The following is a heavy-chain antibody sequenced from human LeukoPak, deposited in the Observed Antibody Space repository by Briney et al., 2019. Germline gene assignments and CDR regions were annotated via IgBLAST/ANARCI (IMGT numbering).Heavy chain of an antibody. J-gene: IGHJ4*02. CDR1: GGSISSGNYY. D-gene: IGHD4-17*01. CDR3: AREFGYAVTSLDY. V-gene: IGHV4-61*02. Sequence: SQTLSLTCTVSGGSISSGNYYWSWIRQPAGKGLEWLGRIYTGGTTHYNPSLKSRVTISVDTSKNQFSLKLSSVSAADTALYYCAREFGYAVTSLDYWGQGTLVTVSS. CDR2: IYTGGTT.